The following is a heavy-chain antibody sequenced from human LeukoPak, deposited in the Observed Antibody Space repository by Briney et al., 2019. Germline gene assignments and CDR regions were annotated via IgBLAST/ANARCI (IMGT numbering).Heavy chain of an antibody. Sequence: AETLSLTGTVSGGSISSSSYYWGWIRQPPGKGLELIGSIYYSGSTYYNPSLKSRVTISVDTSKNKFSLKLSSVTAAETAVYYCASQYYYGSGTIEYWGQGTMATVSS. V-gene: IGHV4-39*07. J-gene: IGHJ4*02. D-gene: IGHD3-10*01. CDR1: GGSISSSSYY. CDR2: IYYSGST. CDR3: ASQYYYGSGTIEY.